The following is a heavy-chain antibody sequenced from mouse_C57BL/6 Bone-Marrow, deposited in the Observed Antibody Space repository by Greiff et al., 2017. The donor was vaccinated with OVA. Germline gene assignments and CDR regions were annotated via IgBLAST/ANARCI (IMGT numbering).Heavy chain of an antibody. Sequence: QVQLQQSGPGLVQPSQSLSITCTVSGFALTSYGVHWVRQSPGKGLEWLGVIWSGGSTDYNPAFISRLSISKDNSKNQVFFKNNSRQAYDTAIYYCARKGPWGIFDYWGQGTTLTVSS. D-gene: IGHD4-1*01. CDR2: IWSGGST. CDR1: GFALTSYG. CDR3: ARKGPWGIFDY. J-gene: IGHJ2*01. V-gene: IGHV2-2*01.